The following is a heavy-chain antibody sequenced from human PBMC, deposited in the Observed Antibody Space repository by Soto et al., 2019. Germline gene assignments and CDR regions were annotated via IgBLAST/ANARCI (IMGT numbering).Heavy chain of an antibody. CDR1: GGSISSGGYS. Sequence: NPSETLSLTCTVSGGSISSGGYSWSWIRQPPGKGLEWIGYIYHSGSTYYNPSLKSRVTISVDRSKNQFSLKLSSVTAADTAVYYCAAGGGLPRDYWGQGTLVTVSS. CDR2: IYHSGST. V-gene: IGHV4-30-2*01. J-gene: IGHJ4*02. D-gene: IGHD5-12*01. CDR3: AAGGGLPRDY.